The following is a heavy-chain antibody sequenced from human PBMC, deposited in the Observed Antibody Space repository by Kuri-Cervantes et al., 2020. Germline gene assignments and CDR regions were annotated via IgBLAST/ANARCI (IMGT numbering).Heavy chain of an antibody. D-gene: IGHD1-26*01. CDR1: GFTFSSYA. Sequence: GESLKISCAASGFTFSSYAMSWVRQAPGKGLEWVSAISGSGGSTYYADSVKGRFTISRDNSKNTLYLQMNSLRAEDTAVNYCAVHSGSYYYFDYWGQGTLVTVSS. CDR2: ISGSGGST. V-gene: IGHV3-23*01. J-gene: IGHJ4*02. CDR3: AVHSGSYYYFDY.